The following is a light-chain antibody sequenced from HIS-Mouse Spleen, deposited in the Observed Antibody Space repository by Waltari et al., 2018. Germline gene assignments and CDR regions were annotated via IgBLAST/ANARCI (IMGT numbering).Light chain of an antibody. CDR1: QDISNY. Sequence: DIQMTQSPSSLSASVGDRVTITCQASQDISNYLNWYQQKPGKAPKLLIYDASNLETGVPSRFSGSGSGTDFTFTNNSLQPEDIATYYCQQYDNLPLYTFGQGTKLEIK. CDR2: DAS. V-gene: IGKV1-33*01. CDR3: QQYDNLPLYT. J-gene: IGKJ2*01.